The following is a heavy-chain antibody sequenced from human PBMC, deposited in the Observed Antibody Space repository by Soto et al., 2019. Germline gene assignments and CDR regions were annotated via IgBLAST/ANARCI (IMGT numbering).Heavy chain of an antibody. J-gene: IGHJ6*02. CDR3: SRVVEDIVLVPAATHYYYGMDV. CDR2: IRRKAYGGTT. V-gene: IGHV3-49*03. CDR1: GVTCGDYA. D-gene: IGHD2-2*01. Sequence: GWSLRLSCTASGVTCGDYAMSWFRQAPGKELEWVGFIRRKAYGGTTEYAASVKRRFTISRDDSKSIAYLQMNSLKTEDTAVYYCSRVVEDIVLVPAATHYYYGMDVWGQGTTVTVSS.